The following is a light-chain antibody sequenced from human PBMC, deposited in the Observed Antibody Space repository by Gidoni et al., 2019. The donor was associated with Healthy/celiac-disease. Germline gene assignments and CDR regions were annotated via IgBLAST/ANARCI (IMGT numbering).Light chain of an antibody. CDR1: QSLLHSNGYNY. J-gene: IGKJ1*01. V-gene: IGKV2-28*01. Sequence: DIVMTQSPLSLPVTHGEPASIPCRSSQSLLHSNGYNYLDWYLQKPGQSPQLLIDLGSNRASGVPDRCSGSGSGTDVTLKISRVEAEDVGVYYCMQALQTPRTFGQGTKVEIK. CDR2: LGS. CDR3: MQALQTPRT.